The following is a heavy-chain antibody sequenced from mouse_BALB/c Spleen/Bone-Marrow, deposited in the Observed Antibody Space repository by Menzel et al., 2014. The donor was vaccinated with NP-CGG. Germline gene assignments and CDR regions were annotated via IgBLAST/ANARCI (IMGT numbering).Heavy chain of an antibody. V-gene: IGHV1-4*01. CDR1: GYTFTSYT. CDR3: ARCYYGSSNAMDY. J-gene: IGHJ4*01. CDR2: ISPSSGYT. Sequence: VQLVESGAELARPGASVKMSCKASGYTFTSYTMHWVKQRPGQGLEWIGYISPSSGYTNYNQKFKDKATLTADKSSSTAYMQLSSLTSEDSAVYYCARCYYGSSNAMDYWGQGTSVTVSS. D-gene: IGHD1-1*01.